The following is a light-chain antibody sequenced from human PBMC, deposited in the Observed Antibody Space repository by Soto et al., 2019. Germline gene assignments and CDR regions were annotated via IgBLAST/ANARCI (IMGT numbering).Light chain of an antibody. J-gene: IGKJ1*01. V-gene: IGKV1-5*03. CDR3: QQYNSYSWS. CDR1: QTISSW. CDR2: KAS. Sequence: DMQMTQSPSTLSGSVGDRVTITCRASQTISSWLAWYQQKPGTAPKLLISKASILESGVPSRFSGSGSGTDYTLIISSLQPDDFATYFCQQYNSYSWSFGQGTKVAIK.